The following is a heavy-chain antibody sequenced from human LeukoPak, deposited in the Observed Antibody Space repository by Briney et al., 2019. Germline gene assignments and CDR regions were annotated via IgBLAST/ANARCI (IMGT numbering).Heavy chain of an antibody. CDR3: ARDSWGRFDY. D-gene: IGHD7-27*01. J-gene: IGHJ4*02. Sequence: SETLSLTCTVSGDSITTYYWSWIPQPPGKGLEWIVYIFQSGTTKYNPSLKSRVTILSDVSKNQFSLNLTSVTAADTAVYYCARDSWGRFDYWGQGTLVAVSS. CDR1: GDSITTYY. CDR2: IFQSGTT. V-gene: IGHV4-59*01.